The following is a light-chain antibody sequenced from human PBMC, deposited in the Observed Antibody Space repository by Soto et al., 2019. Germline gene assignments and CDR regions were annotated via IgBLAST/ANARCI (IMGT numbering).Light chain of an antibody. Sequence: QSVLTQPPSVSGAPGQSVTISCTGSSSNIGAGSDVHWYQHLPGTPPKVLIYANNNRPSGVPVRFSGSKSGTSASLSITGFQAEDEADYYCQSYDSSLSGSVFGGGTKVTVL. CDR1: SSNIGAGSD. CDR2: ANN. CDR3: QSYDSSLSGSV. V-gene: IGLV1-40*01. J-gene: IGLJ2*01.